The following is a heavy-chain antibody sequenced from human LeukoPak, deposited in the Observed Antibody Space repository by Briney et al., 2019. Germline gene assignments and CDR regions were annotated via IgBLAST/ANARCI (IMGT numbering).Heavy chain of an antibody. CDR2: ISSSSSYI. V-gene: IGHV3-21*01. CDR1: GFTSSSYE. Sequence: PGGSLRLSCAASGFTSSSYEMNWVRQAPGKGLEWVSSISSSSSYIYYADSVKGRFTISRDNAKNSLYLQMNSLRAEDTAVYYCARDLSPGYCSGGSCYLGWFDPWGQGTLVTVSS. J-gene: IGHJ5*02. D-gene: IGHD2-15*01. CDR3: ARDLSPGYCSGGSCYLGWFDP.